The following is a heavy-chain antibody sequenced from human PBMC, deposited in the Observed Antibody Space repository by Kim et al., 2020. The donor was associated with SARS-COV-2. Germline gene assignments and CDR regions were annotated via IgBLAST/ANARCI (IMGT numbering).Heavy chain of an antibody. CDR3: ATTGYSSSWYGRFDY. V-gene: IGHV5-10-1*01. D-gene: IGHD6-13*01. J-gene: IGHJ4*02. CDR1: GYSFTSYW. Sequence: GESLQISCKGSGYSFTSYWIRWVRQMPGKGLEWMGRIDPSDSYTNYSPSFQGHVTISADKSISTAYLQWSSLKASDTAMYYCATTGYSSSWYGRFDYWGQGTLVTVSS. CDR2: IDPSDSYT.